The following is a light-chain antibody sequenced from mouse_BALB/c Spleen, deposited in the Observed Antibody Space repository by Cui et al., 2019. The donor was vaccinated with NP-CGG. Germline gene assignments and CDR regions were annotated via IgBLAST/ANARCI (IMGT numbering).Light chain of an antibody. CDR2: GTI. Sequence: QAVVTQESALTRSPGETVTLTCRSSTGAVTTSNYANWVQEKPDHLFTGLIGGTINRAPGVPARFSGSLIGDKAALTITGAQTEDEAIYFCTLWYSNHWVFGGGTKLTVL. V-gene: IGLV1*01. J-gene: IGLJ1*01. CDR3: TLWYSNHWV. CDR1: TGAVTTSNY.